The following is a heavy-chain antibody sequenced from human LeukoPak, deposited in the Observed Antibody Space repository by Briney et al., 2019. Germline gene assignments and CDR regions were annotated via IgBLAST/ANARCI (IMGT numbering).Heavy chain of an antibody. J-gene: IGHJ4*02. CDR2: ISGTGDTT. Sequence: PGGSLRLSCAASGFTFSSYAMTWVRQAPGKGLEWVSVISGTGDTTYYADSVKGRFTISRDNSKNTLYLQMSSLRAEDTAVYYCAREVGDFDYWGQGALVTVSS. D-gene: IGHD3-16*01. CDR1: GFTFSSYA. CDR3: AREVGDFDY. V-gene: IGHV3-23*01.